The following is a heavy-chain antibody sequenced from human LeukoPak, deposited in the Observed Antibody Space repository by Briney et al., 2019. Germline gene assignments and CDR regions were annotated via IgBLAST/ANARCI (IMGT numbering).Heavy chain of an antibody. CDR3: ARGIAVAGLDY. D-gene: IGHD6-19*01. CDR1: GYSISSGYY. J-gene: IGHJ4*02. CDR2: ISGSGGST. V-gene: IGHV3-23*01. Sequence: PSETLSLTCTVSGYSISSGYYWGWVRQAPGKGLEWVSAISGSGGSTYYADSVKGRFTISRDNSKNTLYLQMNSLRAEDTAVYYCARGIAVAGLDYWGQGTLVTVSS.